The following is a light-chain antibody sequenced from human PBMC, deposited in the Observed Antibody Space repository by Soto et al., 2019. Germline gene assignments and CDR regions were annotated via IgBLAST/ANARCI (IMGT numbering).Light chain of an antibody. CDR1: SSDIGAYDY. CDR2: EVS. J-gene: IGLJ1*01. V-gene: IGLV2-14*03. CDR3: RPHPRTNTRL. Sequence: QSALTQPASVSGSPGQSIAISCTGTSSDIGAYDYVSWYQQHPDKAPKLMIYEVSNRPSGVSNRFSGSKSVNTATLTISGLQAEDEADYYCRPHPRTNTRLFGTGPKATVL.